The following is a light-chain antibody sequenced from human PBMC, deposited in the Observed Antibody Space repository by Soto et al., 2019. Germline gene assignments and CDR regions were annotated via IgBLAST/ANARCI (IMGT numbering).Light chain of an antibody. CDR1: SSNIGRNY. Sequence: QSALTQPPSVSGTPGQRVTISCSGSSSNIGRNYVYWYQQVPGTAPKVLIFRTDQRPSGVPDRFSGSKSGTTASLAISGLRSEDEADYYCAVWDDGLNVHVVFGGGTKRTVL. CDR3: AVWDDGLNVHVV. V-gene: IGLV1-47*01. J-gene: IGLJ2*01. CDR2: RTD.